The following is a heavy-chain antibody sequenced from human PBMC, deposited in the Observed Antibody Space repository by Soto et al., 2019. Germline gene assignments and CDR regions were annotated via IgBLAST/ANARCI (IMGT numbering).Heavy chain of an antibody. D-gene: IGHD3-22*01. CDR3: AKGPDGSGYYHNWFDS. Sequence: EVHLLGSGGALVQPGGSLTLSCAASGFSFSDYAMSWVRQAPGKGLEWVSSISRTGDSAYYADSVKGRFAISRDRSKNRLSLQMNSLRVEDTAVYYCAKGPDGSGYYHNWFDSWGQGTLITVSS. CDR1: GFSFSDYA. CDR2: ISRTGDSA. V-gene: IGHV3-23*01. J-gene: IGHJ5*01.